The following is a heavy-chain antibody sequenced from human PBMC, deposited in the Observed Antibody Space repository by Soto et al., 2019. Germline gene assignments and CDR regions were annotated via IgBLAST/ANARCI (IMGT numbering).Heavy chain of an antibody. J-gene: IGHJ4*02. V-gene: IGHV3-30*03. CDR2: ISEDGTYK. CDR3: ATKGQVDWLPGDY. D-gene: IGHD3-3*01. Sequence: QVRLVESGGGVVQPGRSLRLSCAASGLTFKNYGMHWVRQAPGKGLEWVSVISEDGTYKYYGDCVRGRFTISRDNFDNTVSLQMNDVRPEDTGLYYCATKGQVDWLPGDYWGQGTLVTVSS. CDR1: GLTFKNYG.